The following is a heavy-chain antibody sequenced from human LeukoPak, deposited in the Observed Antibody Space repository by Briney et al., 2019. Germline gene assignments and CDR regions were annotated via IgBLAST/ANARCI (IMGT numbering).Heavy chain of an antibody. V-gene: IGHV4-59*08. CDR3: AGYATTVTTNDY. CDR2: IYYSGST. D-gene: IGHD4-17*01. J-gene: IGHJ4*02. Sequence: TSETLSLTCTVSGGSISGYYWSCIRQPPGKGLEWFGFIYYSGSTNYNPSLKSRVTISVDTSKNQFSLKLSSVSAADTAVYYCAGYATTVTTNDYWGQGTLVTVSS. CDR1: GGSISGYY.